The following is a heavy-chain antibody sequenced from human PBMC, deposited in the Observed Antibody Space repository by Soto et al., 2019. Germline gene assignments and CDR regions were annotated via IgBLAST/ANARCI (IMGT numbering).Heavy chain of an antibody. CDR1: GGSISSYY. CDR3: ARHTMVRGIVGSWFDP. Sequence: LSLTCTVSGGSISSYYWSWIRQPPGKGLEWIGYIYYSGSTNYNPSLKSRVTISVDTSKNQFSLNLSSVTAADTAVYYCARHTMVRGIVGSWFDPWGQGTLVTVSS. D-gene: IGHD3-10*01. J-gene: IGHJ5*02. CDR2: IYYSGST. V-gene: IGHV4-59*08.